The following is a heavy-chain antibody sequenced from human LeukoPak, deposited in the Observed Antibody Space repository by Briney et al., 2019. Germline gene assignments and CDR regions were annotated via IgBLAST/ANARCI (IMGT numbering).Heavy chain of an antibody. Sequence: GGSLRLSCAASGFTFSSYSMNWVRQAPGKGLVWVSRINTDGSSTSYADSVKGRFTISRDNAKNTLYLQMNSLRAEDTAVYYCARVLAGVEQLVRSGMDVWGQGTTVTVSS. J-gene: IGHJ6*02. CDR3: ARVLAGVEQLVRSGMDV. CDR1: GFTFSSYS. V-gene: IGHV3-74*01. D-gene: IGHD6-13*01. CDR2: INTDGSST.